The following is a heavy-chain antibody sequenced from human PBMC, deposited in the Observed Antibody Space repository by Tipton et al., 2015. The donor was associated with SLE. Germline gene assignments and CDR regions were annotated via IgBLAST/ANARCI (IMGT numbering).Heavy chain of an antibody. J-gene: IGHJ3*02. CDR1: GGSFNGYY. D-gene: IGHD3-10*01. V-gene: IGHV4-34*01. CDR3: ARRGLAYYYGSGRALDI. CDR2: ITPSGST. Sequence: TLFLTCAVYGGSFNGYYWSWLRQPPGKGVEWIGEITPSGSTNCNPSLKSRVTISVDTSKSQFSLDLTSVTAADTAVYYCARRGLAYYYGSGRALDIWGQGTMVTVSS.